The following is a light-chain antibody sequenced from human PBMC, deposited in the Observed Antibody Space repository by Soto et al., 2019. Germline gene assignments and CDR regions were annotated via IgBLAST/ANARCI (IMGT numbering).Light chain of an antibody. Sequence: QSVLTQRASVSGSPGQSITISCTGTSSDVGGYNYVSWYQQHPGKAPKLMIYDVSNRPSGVSNRFSGSKPGNTASLTISGLQAEDEADYYCSSYTSNSTLYVFGTGTKVTVL. CDR1: SSDVGGYNY. CDR2: DVS. CDR3: SSYTSNSTLYV. J-gene: IGLJ1*01. V-gene: IGLV2-14*01.